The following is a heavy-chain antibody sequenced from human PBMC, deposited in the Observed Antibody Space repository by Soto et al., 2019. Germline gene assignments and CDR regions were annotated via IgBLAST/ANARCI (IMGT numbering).Heavy chain of an antibody. D-gene: IGHD2-15*01. CDR2: ISTNSRFI. Sequence: GGSLRLSCAASGFIFSSYRMNWVRQAPGKGLEWISSISTNSRFIYYADSVEGRFTVSRDNSNNSLYLQMDNLRAEDTAVYYCASKKLIGYYYGLDVWGQGTTVTVSS. J-gene: IGHJ6*02. CDR1: GFIFSSYR. V-gene: IGHV3-21*01. CDR3: ASKKLIGYYYGLDV.